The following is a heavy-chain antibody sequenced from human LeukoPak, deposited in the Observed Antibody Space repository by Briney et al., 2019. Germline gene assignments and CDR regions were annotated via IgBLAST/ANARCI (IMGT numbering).Heavy chain of an antibody. CDR1: GGSISSSSYY. J-gene: IGHJ3*02. Sequence: SETLSLTCTVSGGSISSSSYYWGWIRQPPGKGLEWIGYIYYSGSTNYNPSLKSRVTISVDTSKNQFSLKLSSVTAADTVVYYCARFPASRPFDAFDIWGQGTMVTVSS. D-gene: IGHD6-25*01. CDR2: IYYSGST. CDR3: ARFPASRPFDAFDI. V-gene: IGHV4-61*05.